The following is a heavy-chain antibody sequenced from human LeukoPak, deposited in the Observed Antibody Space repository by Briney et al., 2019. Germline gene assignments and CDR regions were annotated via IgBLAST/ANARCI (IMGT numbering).Heavy chain of an antibody. Sequence: SETLSLTCTVSGGSISSYDWSWVRQPPGQGLEWIGYIYYIVSTDYNPSLKSRVTISVDTSKNQFALKLSSVTAADTAVYYCARSYSTITMVRGCDPWGQGTLVSVPS. V-gene: IGHV4-59*01. D-gene: IGHD3-10*01. J-gene: IGHJ5*02. CDR2: IYYIVST. CDR3: ARSYSTITMVRGCDP. CDR1: GGSISSYD.